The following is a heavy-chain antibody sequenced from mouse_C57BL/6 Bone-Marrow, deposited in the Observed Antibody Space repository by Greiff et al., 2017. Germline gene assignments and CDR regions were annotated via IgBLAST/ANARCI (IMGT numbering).Heavy chain of an antibody. CDR1: GYTFTSYW. CDR2: IDPSDSYT. D-gene: IGHD1-1*01. J-gene: IGHJ3*01. V-gene: IGHV1-59*01. Sequence: QVQLQQPGAELVRPGTSVKLSCKASGYTFTSYWMHWVKQRPGQGLEWIGVIDPSDSYTNYNQKFKGKATLTVDTSSSTAYMQLSSLTSEDSAVYYCERYCYGSSYDAYWGQGTLVTVSA. CDR3: ERYCYGSSYDAY.